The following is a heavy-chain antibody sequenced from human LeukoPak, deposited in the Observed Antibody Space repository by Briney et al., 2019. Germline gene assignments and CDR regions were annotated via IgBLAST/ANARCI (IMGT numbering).Heavy chain of an antibody. D-gene: IGHD5-24*01. J-gene: IGHJ6*03. CDR2: ISSSSSYI. CDR1: GFTFSSYS. CDR3: ARDLDGYMQSLGYYYMDV. V-gene: IGHV3-21*01. Sequence: GGSLRLSCAASGFTFSSYSMNWVRQAPGKGLEWVSSISSSSSYIYYADSVKGRFTISRDNAKNSLYLQMNSLRAEGTAVYYCARDLDGYMQSLGYYYMDVWGKGTTVTISS.